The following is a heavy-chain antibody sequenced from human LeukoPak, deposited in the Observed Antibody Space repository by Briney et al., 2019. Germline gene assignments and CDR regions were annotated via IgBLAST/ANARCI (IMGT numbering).Heavy chain of an antibody. CDR1: GYTFISYY. J-gene: IGHJ4*02. V-gene: IGHV1-46*01. CDR3: GRAVRAGGFDY. D-gene: IGHD1-26*01. Sequence: VASVKVSCKASGYTFISYYIHWVRQAPGQGLEWMGIINPSGGSTSYTHKFQGRVTVTRDTSTSTVYMELSSLRSEDTAVYYCGRAVRAGGFDYWGQGTLVTVSS. CDR2: INPSGGST.